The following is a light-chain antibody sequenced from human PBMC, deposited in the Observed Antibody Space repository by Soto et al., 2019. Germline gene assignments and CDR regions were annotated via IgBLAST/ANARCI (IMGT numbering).Light chain of an antibody. CDR2: GAS. CDR1: QSVAQNY. CDR3: LQYASEPLT. V-gene: IGKV3-20*01. Sequence: ETVLTQSPGTLSLSPGERATLSCRASQSVAQNYLAWYQHKHGQGPRLLISGASSRATGIPDRFSGSGSGTDFTLTTSRQQPEDFAGYYCLQYASEPLTFGGGTKVEI. J-gene: IGKJ4*01.